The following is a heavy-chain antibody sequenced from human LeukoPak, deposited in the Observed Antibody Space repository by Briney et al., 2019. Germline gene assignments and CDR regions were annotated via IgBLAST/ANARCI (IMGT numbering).Heavy chain of an antibody. CDR1: GGTFSSYA. J-gene: IGHJ4*02. V-gene: IGHV1-69*13. CDR2: VIPIFGTA. Sequence: GASVKVSCKASGGTFSSYAISWVRQSPGQGLEWMGGVIPIFGTANYAQKFQGRVTITADESTSTAYMELSSLRSEDTAVYYCARTDGAAAGTEIVLDYWGQGTLVTVSS. CDR3: ARTDGAAAGTEIVLDY. D-gene: IGHD6-13*01.